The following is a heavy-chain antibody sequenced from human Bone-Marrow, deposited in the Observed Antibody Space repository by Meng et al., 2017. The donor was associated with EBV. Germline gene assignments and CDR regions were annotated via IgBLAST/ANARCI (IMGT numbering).Heavy chain of an antibody. Sequence: QLGEAGPGQVKPSEPLSLTCTGSGDSISSFYYWGWIRQPPGRGLEWIGSVHYTGSTYYSPSLKSRVTVSVDTSKNQFSLRLTSVTAADTAVYYCARPFPSWQSPRLDPFGAWGQGTLVTVSS. D-gene: IGHD6-19*01. J-gene: IGHJ5*02. CDR2: VHYTGST. CDR3: ARPFPSWQSPRLDPFGA. CDR1: GDSISSFYY. V-gene: IGHV4-39*01.